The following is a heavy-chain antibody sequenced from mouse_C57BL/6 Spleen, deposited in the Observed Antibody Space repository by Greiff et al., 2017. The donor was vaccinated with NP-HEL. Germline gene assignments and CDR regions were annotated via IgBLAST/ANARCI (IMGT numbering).Heavy chain of an antibody. V-gene: IGHV1-5*01. Sequence: VQLQQSGTVLARPGASVKMSCKTSGYTFTSYWMHWVKQRPGQGLEWIGAIYPGNSDTSYNQKFKGKAKLTAVTSASTAYMELSSLTNEDSAVYYCTRETTVPATGYAMDYWGQGTSVTVSS. D-gene: IGHD1-1*01. CDR2: IYPGNSDT. CDR1: GYTFTSYW. J-gene: IGHJ4*01. CDR3: TRETTVPATGYAMDY.